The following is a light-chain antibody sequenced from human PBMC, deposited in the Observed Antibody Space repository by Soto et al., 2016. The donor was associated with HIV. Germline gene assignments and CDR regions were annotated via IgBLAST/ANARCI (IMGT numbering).Light chain of an antibody. CDR2: DNS. V-gene: IGLV3-21*03. Sequence: SYELTQAPSMSVAPGKTARITCGGNNIGSKSVHWYQQKPGQAPVLVVYDNSDRPSGIPERIFGSNSGNTATLTISRAEAGDEADYYCQVWDSKSDHVVFGGGTKLTVL. CDR3: QVWDSKSDHVV. CDR1: NIGSKS. J-gene: IGLJ2*01.